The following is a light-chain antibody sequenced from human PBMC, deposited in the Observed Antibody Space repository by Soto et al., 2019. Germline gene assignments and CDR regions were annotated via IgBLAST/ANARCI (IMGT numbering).Light chain of an antibody. J-gene: IGKJ3*01. CDR1: QSVSSSY. V-gene: IGKV3-20*01. CDR3: QQYVSSPLFT. Sequence: EIVLTQSPGTLSLSPGERATLSCRASQSVSSSYLAWYQQKPGQAPRLLIYGASSRATGIPDRFSGSGSVTDFTLNISRLEPEDFAVYYCQQYVSSPLFTFGPGTKVDIK. CDR2: GAS.